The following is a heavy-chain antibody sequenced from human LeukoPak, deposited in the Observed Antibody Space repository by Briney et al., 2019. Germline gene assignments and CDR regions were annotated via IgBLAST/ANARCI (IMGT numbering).Heavy chain of an antibody. CDR1: GGSISSYY. V-gene: IGHV4-59*01. Sequence: PSETLSLTCTVSGGSISSYYWSWIRQPPGKGLEWIGYNYYSGSTNYNPSLKSRVTISVDTSKNQFSLKLSSVTAADTAVYYCAGLVGRYSSGLYYYYFDYWGQGTLVTVSS. J-gene: IGHJ4*02. CDR2: NYYSGST. D-gene: IGHD3-22*01. CDR3: AGLVGRYSSGLYYYYFDY.